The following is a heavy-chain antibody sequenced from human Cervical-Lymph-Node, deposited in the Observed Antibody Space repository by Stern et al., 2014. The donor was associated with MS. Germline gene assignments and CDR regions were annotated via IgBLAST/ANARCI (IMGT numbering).Heavy chain of an antibody. J-gene: IGHJ4*02. Sequence: QDQLVQSGAEVKKPGASVKVSCKVSGYTLAEFSMHWVRQAPGRGLEWMGVFGPKDGEIIYAQKFQGRVSMTEDASTETAYMDLSSLTSEDTAVYYCATAPLAYYYDTSAYYNNYWGQGTLVTVSS. CDR1: GYTLAEFS. CDR3: ATAPLAYYYDTSAYYNNY. V-gene: IGHV1-24*01. CDR2: FGPKDGEI. D-gene: IGHD3-22*01.